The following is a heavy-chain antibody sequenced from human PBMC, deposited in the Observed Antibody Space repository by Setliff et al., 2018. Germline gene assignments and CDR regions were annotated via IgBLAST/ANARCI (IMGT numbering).Heavy chain of an antibody. V-gene: IGHV3-33*06. J-gene: IGHJ4*02. CDR2: IWHDGTNK. CDR1: GLTLINNG. Sequence: GGSLRLSCAASGLTLINNGFHWVRQAPGKGLEWVAIIWHDGTNKYYADSVKGRFDISRDNANHSLHLQMNSLRAEDTAVYFCAKDRSRDYDDSSGYDHWGQGTLVTVSS. CDR3: AKDRSRDYDDSSGYDH. D-gene: IGHD3-22*01.